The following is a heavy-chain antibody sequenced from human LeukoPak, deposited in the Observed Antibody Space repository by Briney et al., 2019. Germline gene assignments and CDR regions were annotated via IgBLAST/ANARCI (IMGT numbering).Heavy chain of an antibody. CDR1: GFTFSSYS. D-gene: IGHD6-19*01. V-gene: IGHV3-48*01. Sequence: GGSLRLSCAASGFTFSSYSMNWVRQAPGRGLEWVSYISSSSSTIYYADSVKGRFTISRDNSKNTLYLQMNSLRAEDTAVYYCAKDRSSGWYDYWGQGTLVTVSS. J-gene: IGHJ4*02. CDR3: AKDRSSGWYDY. CDR2: ISSSSSTI.